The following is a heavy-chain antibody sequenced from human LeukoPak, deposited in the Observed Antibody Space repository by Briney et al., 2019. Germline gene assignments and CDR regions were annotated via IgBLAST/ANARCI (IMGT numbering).Heavy chain of an antibody. CDR2: IYHSGST. Sequence: PSETLSLTCTVSGYSITSGYYWGWIRRPPGKGLEWIGSIYHSGSTFYNPSLKSRVTISVDPSKNQFSLKLSSVTAADTAVYYCARDQDYYGSGSYGPDYWGQGILVTVSS. D-gene: IGHD3-10*01. CDR3: ARDQDYYGSGSYGPDY. CDR1: GYSITSGYY. J-gene: IGHJ4*02. V-gene: IGHV4-38-2*02.